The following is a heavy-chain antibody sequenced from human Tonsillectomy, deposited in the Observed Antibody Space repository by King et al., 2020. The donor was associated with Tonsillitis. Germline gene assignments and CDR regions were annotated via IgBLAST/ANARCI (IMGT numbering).Heavy chain of an antibody. J-gene: IGHJ4*02. Sequence: VQLQESGPGLVKPSETLSLTCTVSGGSVSSGDYYWSWIRQPPGKGLEWIGYIYYSRTTSYNPSLKSRVTILVDTSTNQFSLKLSSVTAAETAVYYCAREKWELLGFDYWGQGTLVTVSS. CDR1: GGSVSSGDYY. CDR2: IYYSRTT. CDR3: AREKWELLGFDY. V-gene: IGHV4-61*08. D-gene: IGHD1-26*01.